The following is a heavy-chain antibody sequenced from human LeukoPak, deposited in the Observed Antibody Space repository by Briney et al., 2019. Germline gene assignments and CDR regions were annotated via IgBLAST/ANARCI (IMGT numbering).Heavy chain of an antibody. V-gene: IGHV4-34*01. J-gene: IGHJ4*02. CDR2: INHSGST. CDR3: ARAEGGSDY. Sequence: SETLSLTCAVYGGSFSGYYWSWIRQPPGKGLEWIGEINHSGSTNYNPSLKSRVTISVDTSKNQFSLKLSSVTAADTAVYYCARAEGGSDYWGQGTLVTVSS. CDR1: GGSFSGYY. D-gene: IGHD5-12*01.